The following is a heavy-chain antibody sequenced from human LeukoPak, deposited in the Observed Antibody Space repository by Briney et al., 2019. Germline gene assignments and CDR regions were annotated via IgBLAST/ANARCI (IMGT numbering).Heavy chain of an antibody. CDR3: ARERVTTVTTDAFDI. J-gene: IGHJ3*02. CDR1: GYTFTGYY. Sequence: ASVKVSCKASGYTFTGYYMHWVRQAPGQGLEWMGWINPNSGGTNYAQKFQGRVTMTRDTSISTAYMELSRLRSDDTAVYYCARERVTTVTTDAFDIWGQGTMVTVSS. CDR2: INPNSGGT. V-gene: IGHV1-2*02. D-gene: IGHD4-17*01.